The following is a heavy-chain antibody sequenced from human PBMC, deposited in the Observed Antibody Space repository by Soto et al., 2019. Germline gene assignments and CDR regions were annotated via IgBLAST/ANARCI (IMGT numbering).Heavy chain of an antibody. D-gene: IGHD2-15*01. V-gene: IGHV1-46*01. CDR1: GYTFTSYY. Sequence: ASVKVSCKASGYTFTSYYMHWVRQAPGQGLEWMGIINPSGGSTSYAQKFQGRVTMTRDTSTSTVYMELNSLRAEDTAVYYCAKTPVAASVLDVWGQGTTVTVSS. CDR2: INPSGGST. CDR3: AKTPVAASVLDV. J-gene: IGHJ6*02.